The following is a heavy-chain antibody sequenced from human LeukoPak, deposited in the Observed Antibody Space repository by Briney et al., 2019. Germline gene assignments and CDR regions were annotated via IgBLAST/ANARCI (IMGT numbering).Heavy chain of an antibody. CDR2: ISGSGGTT. D-gene: IGHD1-26*01. V-gene: IGHV3-23*01. J-gene: IGHJ6*03. Sequence: KSGGSLRLSCAASGFTFSSYAMSWVRQAPGKGLEWVSAISGSGGTTYHADSVKGRFTISRDNAKNSLYLQMNSLRAEDTAVYYCARDPYSGSYGNYYYYFMDVWGKGTTVTISS. CDR1: GFTFSSYA. CDR3: ARDPYSGSYGNYYYYFMDV.